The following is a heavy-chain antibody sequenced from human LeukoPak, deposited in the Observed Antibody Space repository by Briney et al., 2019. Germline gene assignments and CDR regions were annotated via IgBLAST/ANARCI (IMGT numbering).Heavy chain of an antibody. CDR3: ASVGDIVVVPADPYYFDY. D-gene: IGHD2-2*01. CDR2: ISWNSGSI. CDR1: GFTFDDYA. V-gene: IGHV3-9*01. Sequence: GGSLRLSCAASGFTFDDYAMHWVRHAPGKGLEWVSGISWNSGSIGYADSVKGRFTISRDNTKNSLYLQMNSLRAEDTAVYYCASVGDIVVVPADPYYFDYWGQGTLVTVSS. J-gene: IGHJ4*02.